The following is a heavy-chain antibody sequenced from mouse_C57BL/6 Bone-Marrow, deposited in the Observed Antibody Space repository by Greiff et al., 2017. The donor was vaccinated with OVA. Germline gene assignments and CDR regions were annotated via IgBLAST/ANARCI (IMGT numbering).Heavy chain of an antibody. CDR1: GYAFSISW. J-gene: IGHJ2*01. CDR3: ARLYYGSSPPQWYFDY. CDR2: IYPGDGDT. Sequence: VKLMESGPELVKPGASVKISCKASGYAFSISWMNWVKQRPGKGLEWIGRIYPGDGDTNYNGKFKGKATLTADKSSSTAYMQLSSLTSEDSAVYFCARLYYGSSPPQWYFDYWGQGTTLTVSS. V-gene: IGHV1-82*01. D-gene: IGHD1-1*01.